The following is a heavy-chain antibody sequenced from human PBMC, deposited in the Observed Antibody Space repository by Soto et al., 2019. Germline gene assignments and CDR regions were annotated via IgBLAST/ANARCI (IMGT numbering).Heavy chain of an antibody. Sequence: GSLRLSCASSGFTFRNYAMHWVRQAPGKGLEYVSAISSNGDITYYANSVKGRFTISRDNSKNTVYLQMGSLTTEDMAVYYCARDGGSYAFDPWGQGTLVTVSS. CDR1: GFTFRNYA. D-gene: IGHD3-16*01. CDR3: ARDGGSYAFDP. J-gene: IGHJ5*02. V-gene: IGHV3-64*01. CDR2: ISSNGDIT.